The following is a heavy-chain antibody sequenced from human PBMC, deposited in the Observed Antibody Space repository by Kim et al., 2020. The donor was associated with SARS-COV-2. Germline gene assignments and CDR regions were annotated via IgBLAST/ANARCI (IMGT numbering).Heavy chain of an antibody. V-gene: IGHV3-9*01. J-gene: IGHJ6*02. CDR3: AKDLSSGWYNYYYGMDV. CDR1: GFTFDDYA. CDR2: ISWNSGSI. D-gene: IGHD6-19*01. Sequence: GGSLRLSCAASGFTFDDYAMHWVRQAPGKGLEWVSGISWNSGSIGYADSVKGRFTISRDNAKNSLYLQMNSLRAEDTALYYCAKDLSSGWYNYYYGMDVWGQGTTVTVSS.